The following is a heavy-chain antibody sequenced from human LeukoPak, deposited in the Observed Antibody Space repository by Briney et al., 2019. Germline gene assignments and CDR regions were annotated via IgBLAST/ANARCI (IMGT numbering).Heavy chain of an antibody. CDR3: ARAPRVDIAAATYYYYMDV. J-gene: IGHJ6*03. CDR1: GGSISSYY. D-gene: IGHD6-13*01. CDR2: IYYSGST. V-gene: IGHV4-59*12. Sequence: PSETLSLTCTVSGGSISSYYWSWIRQPPGKGLEWIGYIYYSGSTNYNPSLKSRVTISVDTSKNQFSLKLSSVTAADTAVYYCARAPRVDIAAATYYYYMDVWGKGTTVTVSS.